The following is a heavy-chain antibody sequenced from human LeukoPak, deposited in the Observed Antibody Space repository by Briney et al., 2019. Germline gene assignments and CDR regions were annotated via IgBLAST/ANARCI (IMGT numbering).Heavy chain of an antibody. D-gene: IGHD4-17*01. J-gene: IGHJ4*02. Sequence: SETLSLTCTVSGGSISSYYWSWIRQPPGKGLEWIGYIYYSGSTNYNPSLKSRVTISADTSKNQFSLKLSSVTAADTAVYYCARGGAVPTDLDYWGQGTLVTVSS. CDR1: GGSISSYY. CDR3: ARGGAVPTDLDY. V-gene: IGHV4-59*01. CDR2: IYYSGST.